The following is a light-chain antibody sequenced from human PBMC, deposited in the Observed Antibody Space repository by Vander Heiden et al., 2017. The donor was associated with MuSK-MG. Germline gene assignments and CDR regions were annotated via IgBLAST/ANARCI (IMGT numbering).Light chain of an antibody. V-gene: IGLV3-1*01. Sequence: SYELTQPPSVSVSPGQTASITCSGDKLGDKYACWYQQKPGQSPVLVIYQDSKRPSGIPERFSGSNSGNTATLTISGTQAMDEADDYCQAWDSSINVVFGGGTKLTVL. CDR3: QAWDSSINVV. J-gene: IGLJ2*01. CDR2: QDS. CDR1: KLGDKY.